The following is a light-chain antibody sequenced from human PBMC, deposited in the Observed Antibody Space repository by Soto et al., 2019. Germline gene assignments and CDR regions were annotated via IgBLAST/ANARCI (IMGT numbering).Light chain of an antibody. CDR2: GAS. J-gene: IGKJ1*01. Sequence: DIVLTQSPGTLYLSPGQRATLSCRASQSIISSFLAWYHQKPGQAPRLLIHGASSRATGIPDRFSGSGSGTDFTLTITRLEPEDFAVYYCQQYATSPRTFGQGTKVDI. CDR1: QSIISSF. CDR3: QQYATSPRT. V-gene: IGKV3-20*01.